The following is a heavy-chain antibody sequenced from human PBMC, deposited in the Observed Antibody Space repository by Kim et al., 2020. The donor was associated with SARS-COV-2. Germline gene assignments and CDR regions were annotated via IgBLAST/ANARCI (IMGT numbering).Heavy chain of an antibody. CDR1: GGSFSGYY. Sequence: SETLSLTCAVYGGSFSGYYWSWIRQPPGKGLEWIGEINHSGSTNYNPSLKSRVTISVDTSKNQFSLKLSSVTAADTAVYYCARGVTIFGVVISPKAPRFPFDPWGQGTLVTVSS. CDR3: ARGVTIFGVVISPKAPRFPFDP. V-gene: IGHV4-34*01. CDR2: INHSGST. D-gene: IGHD3-3*01. J-gene: IGHJ5*02.